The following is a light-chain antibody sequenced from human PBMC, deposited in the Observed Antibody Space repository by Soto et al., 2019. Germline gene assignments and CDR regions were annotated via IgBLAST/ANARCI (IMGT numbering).Light chain of an antibody. CDR3: QQSYSTLFT. CDR2: AAS. CDR1: QTIIRY. Sequence: DIQMTQSPSSLAASVGDRVTITCRASQTIIRYLNWYQQKPGRAPNLLIYAASSLQSGVPSRFSGSGSGTEFTLTIRSLQPEDFATYYCQQSYSTLFTFGPGTKVDIK. J-gene: IGKJ3*01. V-gene: IGKV1-39*01.